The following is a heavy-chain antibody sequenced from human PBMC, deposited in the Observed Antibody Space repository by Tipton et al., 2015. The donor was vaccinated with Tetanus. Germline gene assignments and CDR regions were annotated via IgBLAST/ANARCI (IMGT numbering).Heavy chain of an antibody. Sequence: GLVKPSQTLSLTCSVSGGSISSGDYFWSWIRQLPGKGLERLGNFHHSGSTYYDPSLKSRVTISTDTSKNQFSLRLSSVTAADTAVYYCARDMRGEGGGWYTDYWGQGTLVTVSS. CDR2: FHHSGST. J-gene: IGHJ4*02. CDR1: GGSISSGDYF. V-gene: IGHV4-31*03. CDR3: ARDMRGEGGGWYTDY. D-gene: IGHD6-19*01.